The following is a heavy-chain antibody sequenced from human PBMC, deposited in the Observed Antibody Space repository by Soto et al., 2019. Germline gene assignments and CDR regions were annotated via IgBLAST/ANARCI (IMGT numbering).Heavy chain of an antibody. CDR3: ARAKYDYDPLDI. J-gene: IGHJ3*02. CDR2: INSDGSST. CDR1: GFTFSNYW. D-gene: IGHD3-22*01. V-gene: IGHV3-74*01. Sequence: GGSLRLSCAASGFTFSNYWMHWVRQAPGKGLVWVSRINSDGSSTSYADSVKGRFTISRDNAKNTLYLQMNSLRAEDTAVYYCARAKYDYDPLDIWGQGTMVTVSS.